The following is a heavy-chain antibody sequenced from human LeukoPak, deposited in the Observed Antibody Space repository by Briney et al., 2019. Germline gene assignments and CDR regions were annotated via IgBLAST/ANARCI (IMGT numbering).Heavy chain of an antibody. J-gene: IGHJ4*02. Sequence: SETLSLTCTVSGDSISSSSSYWGWIRQPPGKGLEWIGYIYYSGSTNYNPSLKSRVTISVDTSKNQFSLKLSSVTAADTAVYYCARVSYYDILTGQQYYFDYWGQGTLVTVSS. D-gene: IGHD3-9*01. CDR1: GDSISSSSSY. CDR2: IYYSGST. V-gene: IGHV4-61*05. CDR3: ARVSYYDILTGQQYYFDY.